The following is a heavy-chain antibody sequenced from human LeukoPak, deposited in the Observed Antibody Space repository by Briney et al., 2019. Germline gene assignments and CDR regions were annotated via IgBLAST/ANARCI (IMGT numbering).Heavy chain of an antibody. J-gene: IGHJ4*02. V-gene: IGHV4-61*02. Sequence: SQTLSLTCTVSGGSISSSSYYWSWIRQPAGKGLEWIGRIYTTNYNPSLKSRVTISVDTSKNQFSLKLSSVTAADTAVYHCARGNSGSSHPLDYWGQGTLVTVSS. CDR1: GGSISSSSYY. CDR3: ARGNSGSSHPLDY. CDR2: IYTT. D-gene: IGHD1-26*01.